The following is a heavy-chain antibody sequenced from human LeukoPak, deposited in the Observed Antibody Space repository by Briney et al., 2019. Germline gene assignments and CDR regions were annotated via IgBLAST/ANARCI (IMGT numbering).Heavy chain of an antibody. CDR1: GLTFSSYA. Sequence: GGSLRLSCAASGLTFSSYAMHWVRQAPGEGLEWVAVISYDGSNKYYADSVKGRFTISRDNSKNTLYLQMNSLRAEDTAVYYCAREWTTMVRGTPPDYWGQGTLVTVSS. CDR3: AREWTTMVRGTPPDY. V-gene: IGHV3-30*04. D-gene: IGHD3-10*01. CDR2: ISYDGSNK. J-gene: IGHJ4*02.